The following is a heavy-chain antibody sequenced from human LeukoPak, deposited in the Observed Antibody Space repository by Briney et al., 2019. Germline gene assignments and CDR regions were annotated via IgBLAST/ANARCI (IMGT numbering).Heavy chain of an antibody. D-gene: IGHD3-3*01. Sequence: ASVKVSCKASGYTFTGYYMHWVRQAPGQGLEWMGWINPNSGGTNYAQKFQGRVTMTRDTSISTAYMELSRLRSDDTAVYYCARGSGRVYYDFWSGYYKYSFAYGGQGTLVTVSS. J-gene: IGHJ4*02. CDR3: ARGSGRVYYDFWSGYYKYSFAY. CDR1: GYTFTGYY. CDR2: INPNSGGT. V-gene: IGHV1-2*02.